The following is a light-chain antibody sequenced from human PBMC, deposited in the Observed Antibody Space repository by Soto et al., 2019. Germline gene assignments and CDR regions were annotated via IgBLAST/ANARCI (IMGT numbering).Light chain of an antibody. CDR2: GAS. CDR1: QSVSSSY. CDR3: QQYGSSPPYT. J-gene: IGKJ2*01. Sequence: EIVLTQSPGPLSLPPGERATLSCRASQSVSSSYLAWYQQKPGQAPRLLIYGASSRATGIPDRFSGSGSGTDFTLTISRLEREDFAVYYCQQYGSSPPYTFGQGTKLEIK. V-gene: IGKV3-20*01.